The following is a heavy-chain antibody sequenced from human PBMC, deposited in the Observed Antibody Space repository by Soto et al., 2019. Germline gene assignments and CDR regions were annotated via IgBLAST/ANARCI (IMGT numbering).Heavy chain of an antibody. V-gene: IGHV4-30-4*01. CDR3: ARAPRSLYGSGSSNWFDP. J-gene: IGHJ5*02. CDR2: IYYSGST. Sequence: QVQLQESGPGLVKPSQTLSLTCTVSGGSISSGDYYWSWIRQPPGKGLEWIGYIYYSGSTYFNPSLTSRVTLSVDTSKNQFSLKLSSVTAADTAVYYCARAPRSLYGSGSSNWFDPWGQGTLVTVSS. D-gene: IGHD3-10*01. CDR1: GGSISSGDYY.